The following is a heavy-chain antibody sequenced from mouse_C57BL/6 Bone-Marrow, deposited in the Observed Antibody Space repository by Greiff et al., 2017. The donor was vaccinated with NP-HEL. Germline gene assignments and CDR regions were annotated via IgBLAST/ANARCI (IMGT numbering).Heavy chain of an antibody. CDR1: GYTFTSYW. J-gene: IGHJ4*01. Sequence: QVQLQQSGAELAKPGASVKLSCKASGYTFTSYWMHWVKQRPGQGLEWIGYINPSSGYTKYNQKFKDKATLTADKSSSTAYMQLSSLTYDDSAVYYCARSLYGNYLYYYAMDDWGQGTSVTVSS. CDR2: INPSSGYT. V-gene: IGHV1-7*01. D-gene: IGHD2-1*01. CDR3: ARSLYGNYLYYYAMDD.